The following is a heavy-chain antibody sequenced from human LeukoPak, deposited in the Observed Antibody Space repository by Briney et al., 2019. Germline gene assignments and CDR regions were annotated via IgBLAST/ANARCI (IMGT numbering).Heavy chain of an antibody. V-gene: IGHV1-2*02. Sequence: ASVKVSCKASGYTFTGYYMHWVRQAPGQGLEWMGWINPNSGGTNYAQKFQGRVTMTRDTSISTAYMELSRLRSDDTAVYYCARDWIQLWGNYYYYYMDVWGKGTTVTVFS. D-gene: IGHD5-18*01. J-gene: IGHJ6*03. CDR1: GYTFTGYY. CDR3: ARDWIQLWGNYYYYYMDV. CDR2: INPNSGGT.